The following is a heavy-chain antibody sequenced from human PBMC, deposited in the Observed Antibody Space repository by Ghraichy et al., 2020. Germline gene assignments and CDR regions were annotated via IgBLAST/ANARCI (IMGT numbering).Heavy chain of an antibody. J-gene: IGHJ6*02. CDR3: ATYSSGSYWPSYYYYYYGMDV. D-gene: IGHD1-26*01. CDR2: IYSGGST. CDR1: GFTVSSNY. Sequence: GGSLRLSCAASGFTVSSNYMSGVRQAPGKGLEWVSVIYSGGSTYYADSVKGRFTISRDNSKNTLYLQMNSLRAEDTAVYYCATYSSGSYWPSYYYYYYGMDVWGQGTTVTVSS. V-gene: IGHV3-53*01.